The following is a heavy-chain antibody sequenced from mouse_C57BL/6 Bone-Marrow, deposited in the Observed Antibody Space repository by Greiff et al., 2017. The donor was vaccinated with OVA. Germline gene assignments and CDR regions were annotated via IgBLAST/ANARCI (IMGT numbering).Heavy chain of an antibody. D-gene: IGHD1-1*01. CDR2: IDPENGDT. J-gene: IGHJ3*01. V-gene: IGHV14-4*01. CDR1: GFNITDDY. Sequence: VQLQQSGAELVRPGASVKLSCTASGFNITDDYMHWVKQRPEQGLEWIGWIDPENGDTEYASKFQGKATITADTSSNTAYLQLSSLTSEDTAISYCTTRDGSAWFAYWGQGTLVTVSA. CDR3: TTRDGSAWFAY.